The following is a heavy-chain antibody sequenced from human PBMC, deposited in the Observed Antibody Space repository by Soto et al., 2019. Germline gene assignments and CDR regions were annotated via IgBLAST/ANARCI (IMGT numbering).Heavy chain of an antibody. CDR1: GFTFRSYS. Sequence: PGGSQRLSCAASGFTFRSYSMNWVRQAPGKGLEWVASVGGGGDNTFYADSVKGRFTISRDNSKNTLYLQMNSLRAEDTAVYYCASKPLVQGRAFDYWGQGTLVTVSS. CDR2: VGGGGDNT. CDR3: ASKPLVQGRAFDY. V-gene: IGHV3-23*01. D-gene: IGHD6-13*01. J-gene: IGHJ4*02.